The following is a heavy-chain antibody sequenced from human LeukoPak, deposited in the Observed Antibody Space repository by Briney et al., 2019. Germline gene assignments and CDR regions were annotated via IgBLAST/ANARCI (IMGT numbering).Heavy chain of an antibody. CDR2: IYYSGST. J-gene: IGHJ5*02. CDR1: GGSISSYY. CDR3: ARETGYCSSTSCLIDFNWFDP. V-gene: IGHV4-59*01. Sequence: SETLSLTCTVCGGSISSYYWSWIRQPPGKGLEWIGYIYYSGSTNYNPSLKSRVTISVDTYKNQSSMKLSSVTAADTAVYCCARETGYCSSTSCLIDFNWFDPWGQGTLVTVSS. D-gene: IGHD2-2*01.